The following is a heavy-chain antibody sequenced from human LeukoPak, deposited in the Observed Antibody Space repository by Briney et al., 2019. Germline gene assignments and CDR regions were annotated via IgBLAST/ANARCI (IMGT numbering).Heavy chain of an antibody. CDR3: ARDNYIPDY. V-gene: IGHV4-59*12. D-gene: IGHD1-7*01. CDR1: GGSISSYY. Sequence: SETLSLTCTVSGGSISSYYWSWIRQPPGKGLEWIGYIYYSGSTNYNPSLKSRVTISVDTSKNQFSLNLSSVTSADTAVYYCARDNYIPDYWGQGILVTVSS. CDR2: IYYSGST. J-gene: IGHJ4*02.